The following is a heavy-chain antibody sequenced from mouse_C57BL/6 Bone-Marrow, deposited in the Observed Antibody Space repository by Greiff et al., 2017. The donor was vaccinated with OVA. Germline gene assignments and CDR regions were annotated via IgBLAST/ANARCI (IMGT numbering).Heavy chain of an antibody. D-gene: IGHD1-1*01. CDR1: AVDFSRYW. V-gene: IGHV4-1*01. CDR3: ACYYYGSSPFAY. CDR2: INPDSSTI. J-gene: IGHJ3*01. Sequence: SAPAVDFSRYWMSWVRRAPGKGLEWIGEINPDSSTINYAPSLKDKFIISRDNAKNTLYLQMSKVRSEDTALYYCACYYYGSSPFAYWGQGTLVTVSA.